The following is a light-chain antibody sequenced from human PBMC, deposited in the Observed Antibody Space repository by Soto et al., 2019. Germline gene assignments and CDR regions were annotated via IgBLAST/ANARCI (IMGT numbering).Light chain of an antibody. V-gene: IGKV3-15*01. CDR3: QQYNNWPLT. CDR2: GAS. J-gene: IGKJ5*01. Sequence: EIVMTQSPATLSASPGERATLSCRASQSVRSNLAWYQQKPGQAPRLLIYGASTRATGIPDRFSGGGSGTEFTLTISSLQSEDFAVYYCQQYNNWPLTFGQGTRLEI. CDR1: QSVRSN.